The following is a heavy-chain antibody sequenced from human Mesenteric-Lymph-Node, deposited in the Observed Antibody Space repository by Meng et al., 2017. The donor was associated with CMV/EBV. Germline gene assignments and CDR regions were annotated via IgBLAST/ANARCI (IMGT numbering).Heavy chain of an antibody. Sequence: GESLKISCAASGFTFNNYAMHWVRQAPGKGLVWVSRINSDGSTTNYADSVKGRFTISRDNAKNTLYLQMNSLRAEDTAVYYCARGKFQSVGIVYSYFDPWGQGALVTVSS. J-gene: IGHJ5*02. CDR3: ARGKFQSVGIVYSYFDP. CDR1: GFTFNNYA. CDR2: INSDGSTT. V-gene: IGHV3-74*01. D-gene: IGHD5-18*01.